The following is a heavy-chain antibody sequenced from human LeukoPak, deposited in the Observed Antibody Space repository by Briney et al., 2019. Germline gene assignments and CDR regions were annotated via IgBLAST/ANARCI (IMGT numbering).Heavy chain of an antibody. J-gene: IGHJ4*02. CDR1: GGSISSGDYY. D-gene: IGHD5-24*01. CDR3: ARESEWGDGYRRFDY. Sequence: SETLSLTCTVSGGSISSGDYYWSWIRQPPGKGLEWIGYIYYSGSTYYNPSLKSRVTISVDTSKNQFSLKLSSVTAADTAVYYCARESEWGDGYRRFDYWGQGTLVTVSS. V-gene: IGHV4-30-4*01. CDR2: IYYSGST.